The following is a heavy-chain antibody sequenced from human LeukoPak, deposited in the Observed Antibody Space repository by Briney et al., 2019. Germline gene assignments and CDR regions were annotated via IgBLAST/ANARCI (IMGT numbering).Heavy chain of an antibody. J-gene: IGHJ3*02. CDR2: ISYDGSSK. CDR3: ASPFDDYGDYSASNAFDI. CDR1: GFTFSSYA. V-gene: IGHV3-30-3*01. Sequence: GGSLRLSCAASGFTFSSYAMHWVRQAPGKGLEWVAVISYDGSSKYYADSVKGRFTISRDNSKNTLYLQMNSLRAEDTAVYYCASPFDDYGDYSASNAFDIWGQGTLVTVSS. D-gene: IGHD4-17*01.